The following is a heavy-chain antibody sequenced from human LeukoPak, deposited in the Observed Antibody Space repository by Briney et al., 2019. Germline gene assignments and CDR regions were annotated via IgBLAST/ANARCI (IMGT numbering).Heavy chain of an antibody. Sequence: SVKVSCKASGGTFSSYAISWVRQAPGQGLEWMGGIIPIFGTANYAQKFQGRVTITADESTSTAYMELSSLRFEDTAVYYCAREGVGATKRGAFDYWGQGTLVTVSS. CDR3: AREGVGATKRGAFDY. CDR1: GGTFSSYA. J-gene: IGHJ4*02. D-gene: IGHD1-26*01. CDR2: IIPIFGTA. V-gene: IGHV1-69*13.